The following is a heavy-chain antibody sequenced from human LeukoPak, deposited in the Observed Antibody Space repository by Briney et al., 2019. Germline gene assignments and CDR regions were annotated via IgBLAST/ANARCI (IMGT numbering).Heavy chain of an antibody. V-gene: IGHV1-18*01. CDR3: ARSGAPYYYYYYGMDV. CDR1: GYTFTSYG. J-gene: IGHJ6*02. CDR2: ISAYNGNT. D-gene: IGHD5-12*01. Sequence: PVASVKVSCKASGYTFTSYGISWVRQAPGQGLEWMGWISAYNGNTNYAQKLQGRVTMTTDTSTSTAYMELRSLRSDDTAVYYCARSGAPYYYYYYGMDVWGQGTTVTVSS.